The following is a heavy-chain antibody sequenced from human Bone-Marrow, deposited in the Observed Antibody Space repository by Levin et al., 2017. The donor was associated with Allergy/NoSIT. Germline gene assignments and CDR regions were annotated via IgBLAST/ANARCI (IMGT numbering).Heavy chain of an antibody. CDR1: GFSFSTYG. D-gene: IGHD6-19*01. J-gene: IGHJ6*02. CDR3: AKDRVTVAGRGEYYFYGMDV. Sequence: GGSLRLSCAASGFSFSTYGMHWVRQAPGKGPEWVAVISFDGSSKYYADSVRGRFTLSRDNSKNTLYLQMNSLRPEDTAMYYCAKDRVTVAGRGEYYFYGMDVWGQGTAVTVSS. CDR2: ISFDGSSK. V-gene: IGHV3-30*18.